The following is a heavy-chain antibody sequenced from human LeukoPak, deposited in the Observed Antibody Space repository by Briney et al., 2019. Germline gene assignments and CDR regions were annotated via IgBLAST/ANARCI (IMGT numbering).Heavy chain of an antibody. Sequence: PGGSLRLSCAASGFTFSDYYMSWIRQAPGKGLEWVSSISGSGGNVYYAGSVRGRFTISRDNSKNTVYLQMNSLRAEDTATYYCARDIRNYYDSGAYGWFDPWGQGTLVPVSS. CDR3: ARDIRNYYDSGAYGWFDP. CDR2: ISGSGGNV. J-gene: IGHJ5*02. V-gene: IGHV3-23*01. D-gene: IGHD3-10*01. CDR1: GFTFSDYY.